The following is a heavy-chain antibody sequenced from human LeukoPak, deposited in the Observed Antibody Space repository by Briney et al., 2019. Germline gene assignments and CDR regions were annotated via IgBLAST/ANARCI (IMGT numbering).Heavy chain of an antibody. CDR1: GFTFSSYE. Sequence: PGGSLRLSCAASGFTFSSYEMNWVRQAPGKGLEWVSTISGSGSGSSTYYADSVKGRFTISRDNSKNTLYLQMNSLRAEDTAVYYCAKSGYNRFDYWGQGTLVTVSS. D-gene: IGHD5-24*01. CDR3: AKSGYNRFDY. J-gene: IGHJ4*02. V-gene: IGHV3-23*01. CDR2: ISGSGSGSST.